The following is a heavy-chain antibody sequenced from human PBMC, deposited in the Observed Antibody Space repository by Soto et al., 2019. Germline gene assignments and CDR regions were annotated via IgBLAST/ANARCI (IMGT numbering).Heavy chain of an antibody. CDR3: ARRKFYYGSGSYYFRVDYYYGMDV. CDR1: GGSFSGYY. J-gene: IGHJ6*02. CDR2: TNHSGST. Sequence: PSETLSLTCAVYGGSFSGYYWSWIRQPPGKGLEWIGETNHSGSTNYNPSLKSRVTISVDTSKNQFSLKLSSVTAADTAVYYCARRKFYYGSGSYYFRVDYYYGMDVWGQGTTVTVSS. V-gene: IGHV4-34*01. D-gene: IGHD3-10*01.